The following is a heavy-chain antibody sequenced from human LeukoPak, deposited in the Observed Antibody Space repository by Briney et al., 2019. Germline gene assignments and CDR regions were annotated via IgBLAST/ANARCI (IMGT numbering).Heavy chain of an antibody. CDR1: GFTFSSYW. CDR2: INSDGSST. Sequence: GGSLRLSCEASGFTFSSYWMHWVRQAPGKGLVWVSRINSDGSSTSYADSVKGRFTISRDNAKNTLYLQMNSLRAEDTAVYYCARDRHIAVAGHFDYWGQGTLVTVSS. J-gene: IGHJ4*02. D-gene: IGHD6-19*01. CDR3: ARDRHIAVAGHFDY. V-gene: IGHV3-74*01.